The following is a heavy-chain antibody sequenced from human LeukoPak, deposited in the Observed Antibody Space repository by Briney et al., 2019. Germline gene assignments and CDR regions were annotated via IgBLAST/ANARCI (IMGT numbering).Heavy chain of an antibody. V-gene: IGHV4-34*01. J-gene: IGHJ4*02. CDR1: GGSFSGYY. Sequence: SETLSLTCAVYGGSFSGYYWSWIRQPPGKGLEWIGEINHSGSTNYNPSLKSRVTISVDTSKNQFSLKLSSVTAADTAVYYCARLLTTWTQWLAFDYWGQGTLVTVSS. CDR3: ARLLTTWTQWLAFDY. CDR2: INHSGST. D-gene: IGHD6-19*01.